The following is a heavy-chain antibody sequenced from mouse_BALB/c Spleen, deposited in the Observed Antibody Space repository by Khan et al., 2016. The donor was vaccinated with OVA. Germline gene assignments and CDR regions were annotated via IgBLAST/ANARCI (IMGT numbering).Heavy chain of an antibody. D-gene: IGHD1-1*01. CDR3: ATSYFYGYYFDY. CDR2: ISSDSNTI. J-gene: IGHJ2*01. V-gene: IGHV5-17*02. Sequence: EVELVESGGGLVQSGGSRKLSCAASGFTFTSYGMHWIRQAPEKGLEWVAYISSDSNTIYYADTVKGRFTISRDNPKNTLFLHMTSLRSGDTAMYFCATSYFYGYYFDYWGQGTTLTVSS. CDR1: GFTFTSYG.